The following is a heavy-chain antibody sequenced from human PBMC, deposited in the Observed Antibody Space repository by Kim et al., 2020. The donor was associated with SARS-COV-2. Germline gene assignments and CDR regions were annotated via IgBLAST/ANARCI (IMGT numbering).Heavy chain of an antibody. V-gene: IGHV1-46*01. D-gene: IGHD2-21*01. CDR3: AREVANACRAFDR. CDR1: GFTFTSHY. CDR2: SNPESITT. Sequence: ASVKVSCKTSGFTFTSHYMHWFRQAPGQGLEWMGQSNPESITTRYARKIQGRVTMTRDTSTAIFYMELSSLRSEDTAVYYCAREVANACRAFDRWGQGTL. J-gene: IGHJ5*02.